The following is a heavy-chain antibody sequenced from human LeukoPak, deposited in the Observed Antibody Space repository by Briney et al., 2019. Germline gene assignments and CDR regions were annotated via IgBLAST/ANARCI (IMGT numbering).Heavy chain of an antibody. CDR1: GFTFSTYW. CDR2: IKQDGSEK. J-gene: IGHJ6*03. D-gene: IGHD5-18*01. Sequence: PGGSLRLSCAASGFTFSTYWMSWVRQAPGKGLEWVANIKQDGSEKYYVDSVKVRFTISIDNAKNSLYLQMNSLRAEDTAVYYCARAFVTMPNTWIQPRRYCYCYMDVWGKGTTVTVSS. V-gene: IGHV3-7*01. CDR3: ARAFVTMPNTWIQPRRYCYCYMDV.